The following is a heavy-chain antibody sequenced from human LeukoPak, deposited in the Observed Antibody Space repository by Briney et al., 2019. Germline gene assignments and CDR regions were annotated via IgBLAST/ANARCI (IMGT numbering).Heavy chain of an antibody. CDR3: ARDPDRDGYSFFDY. J-gene: IGHJ4*02. CDR1: GFTFSSYW. D-gene: IGHD5-24*01. V-gene: IGHV3-74*01. Sequence: GGSLRLSCAASGFTFSSYWMHWVRQAPGKGLVWVSHINSDGSSTTYADSVKGRFTISRDNAKNTLYLQMNGLRAEDTAVYYCARDPDRDGYSFFDYWGQGTLVTVSS. CDR2: INSDGSST.